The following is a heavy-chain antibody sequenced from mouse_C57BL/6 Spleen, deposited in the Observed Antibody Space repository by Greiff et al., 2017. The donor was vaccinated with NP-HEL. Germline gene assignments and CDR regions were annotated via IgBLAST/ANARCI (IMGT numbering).Heavy chain of an antibody. CDR2: ISSGSSTI. V-gene: IGHV5-17*01. D-gene: IGHD2-4*01. CDR1: GFTFSDYG. Sequence: EVMLVESGGGLVKPGGSLKLSCAASGFTFSDYGMHWVRQAPEKGLEWVAYISSGSSTIYYADTVKGRFTISRDNAKNTLFLQMTSLRSEDTAMYYCAREYDYSWFAYWGQGTLVTVSA. CDR3: AREYDYSWFAY. J-gene: IGHJ3*01.